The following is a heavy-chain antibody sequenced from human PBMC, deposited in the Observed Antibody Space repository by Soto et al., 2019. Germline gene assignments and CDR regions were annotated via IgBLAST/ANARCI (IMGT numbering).Heavy chain of an antibody. Sequence: GGSLRLSCTASGFIFGSYVMHWVRQAPGKGLEWVALISYDGTNKYYPDSVKGRFTISRDNPRNMLYLEMNSLSAEDTAMYYCGRVPGDFCGRECCSRNWGQGRQVTVSS. CDR1: GFIFGSYV. J-gene: IGHJ4*02. V-gene: IGHV3-30*03. CDR2: ISYDGTNK. CDR3: GRVPGDFCGRECCSRN. D-gene: IGHD2-21*01.